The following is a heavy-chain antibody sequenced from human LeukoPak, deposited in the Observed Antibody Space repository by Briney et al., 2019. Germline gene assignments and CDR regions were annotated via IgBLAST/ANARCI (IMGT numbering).Heavy chain of an antibody. CDR3: ARGGPAPDRITLIVVASSTDAFDI. Sequence: GASVKVCCKAAGYTFTSYGISWVRQAPGQGLEWMGWISAYNGDTNYAQKLQGRVTMTTATSTSTAYMELRSLRSDDTAVYYCARGGPAPDRITLIVVASSTDAFDIWRQGTMVTVSS. V-gene: IGHV1-18*01. D-gene: IGHD3-22*01. J-gene: IGHJ3*02. CDR2: ISAYNGDT. CDR1: GYTFTSYG.